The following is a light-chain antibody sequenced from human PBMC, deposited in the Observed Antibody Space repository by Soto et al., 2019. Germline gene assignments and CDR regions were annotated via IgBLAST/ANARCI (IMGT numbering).Light chain of an antibody. Sequence: QCVLTQPASVSGSPGQSIAISCTGVRTDVADGYDYVSWYQQHPGQAPQLIIYDVSNRPSGVSDRFSGSKSGNTASLTISGLQAEDEAEYYCTSYTSSTPFYVFRTGTKVTVL. J-gene: IGLJ1*01. V-gene: IGLV2-14*03. CDR2: DVS. CDR3: TSYTSSTPFYV. CDR1: RTDVADGYDY.